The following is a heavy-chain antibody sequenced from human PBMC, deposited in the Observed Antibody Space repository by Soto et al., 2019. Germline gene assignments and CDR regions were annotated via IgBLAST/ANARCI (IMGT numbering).Heavy chain of an antibody. Sequence: QITLKESGPTLVKPTQTLTLTCTFSGFSLRSSEVGVGWIRQPPGKALEWLALVYWDDNKLYSPSLKSRITISKDTSKNQVVLTMTKMDPVDTATYYCAHIIVVRGVIVTPFDYWGQGILVTVSS. V-gene: IGHV2-5*02. CDR2: VYWDDNK. CDR3: AHIIVVRGVIVTPFDY. J-gene: IGHJ4*02. CDR1: GFSLRSSEVG. D-gene: IGHD3-10*01.